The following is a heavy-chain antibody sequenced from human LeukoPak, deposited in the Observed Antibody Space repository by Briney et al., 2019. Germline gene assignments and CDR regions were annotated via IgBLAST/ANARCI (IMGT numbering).Heavy chain of an antibody. CDR1: SGSISSYY. CDR2: IYTSGST. CDR3: AAPLPPLGFDP. V-gene: IGHV4-4*07. Sequence: PSETLSLTCTVSSGSISSYYWSWIRQPAGKGLEGIGRIYTSGSTNYNPSLKSRVTMSVDTSKNQFSLKLSSVTAADTAVYYCAAPLPPLGFDPWGQGTLVTVSS. J-gene: IGHJ5*02.